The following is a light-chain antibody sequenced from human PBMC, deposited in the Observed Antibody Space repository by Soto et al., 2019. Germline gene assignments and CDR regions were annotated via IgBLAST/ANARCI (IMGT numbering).Light chain of an antibody. CDR2: GAS. CDR1: QSVSTRY. J-gene: IGKJ2*01. Sequence: ESMLTQSPGTLSLSPGERATLSCRASQSVSTRYLAWYQQKPGQAPRLLIYGASIRATGIPDSFSGSGSGTDFTITISRLELEDFAVYYCHQFGSSPPAFTFGQGTKLEI. V-gene: IGKV3-20*01. CDR3: HQFGSSPPAFT.